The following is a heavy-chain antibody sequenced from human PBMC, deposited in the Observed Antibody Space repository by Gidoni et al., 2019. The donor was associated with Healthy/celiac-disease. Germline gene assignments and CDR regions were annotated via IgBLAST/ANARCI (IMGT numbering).Heavy chain of an antibody. CDR2: IIPILGIA. J-gene: IGHJ4*02. Sequence: QVQLVQSGAEVQKPGSSVKVSCKASGGTFSSYAISWVRQAPGQGLEWMGRIIPILGIANYAQKFQGRVTITADKSTSTAYMELSSLRSEDTAVYYCAVGGVVIIGRGYWGQGTLVTVSS. CDR1: GGTFSSYA. V-gene: IGHV1-69*04. CDR3: AVGGVVIIGRGY. D-gene: IGHD3-3*01.